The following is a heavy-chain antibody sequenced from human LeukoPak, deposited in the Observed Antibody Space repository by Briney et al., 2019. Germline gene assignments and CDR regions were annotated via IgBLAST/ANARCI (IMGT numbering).Heavy chain of an antibody. CDR1: GFTFSSYG. Sequence: EAGGSLRLSCAASGFTFSSYGMHWVRQAPGKGLEWVSFINYNGRNNYYADSVKGRFTISRDSSKNTLSLQMSSLRDEDTAVYYCAKDSPIYYIDYWGQGTLVTVSS. J-gene: IGHJ4*02. V-gene: IGHV3-30*02. CDR3: AKDSPIYYIDY. CDR2: INYNGRNN. D-gene: IGHD3-10*01.